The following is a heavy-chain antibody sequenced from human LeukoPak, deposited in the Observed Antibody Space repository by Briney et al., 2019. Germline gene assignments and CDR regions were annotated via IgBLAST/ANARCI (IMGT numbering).Heavy chain of an antibody. Sequence: GGSLRLSCAASGFTFSSYSMNWVRQAPGKGLEWVSSISSSSSYIYYADSVKGRFTISRDNAKNSLYLQMNSLRAEDTAVYYCARGVAVAGNDYWGQGPWSPSPQ. CDR2: ISSSSSYI. V-gene: IGHV3-21*01. J-gene: IGHJ4*02. CDR3: ARGVAVAGNDY. CDR1: GFTFSSYS. D-gene: IGHD6-19*01.